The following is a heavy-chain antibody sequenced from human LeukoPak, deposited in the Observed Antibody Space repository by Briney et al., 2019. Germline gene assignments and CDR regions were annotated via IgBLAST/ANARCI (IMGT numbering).Heavy chain of an antibody. CDR3: ARNTSGYGALIY. V-gene: IGHV1-2*02. D-gene: IGHD5-12*01. Sequence: RASVKVSYKACGYSFTGYYMHGVRQAPGQGLEWMGWINPNSGGTNYAQKFQGRVTMTRDTSISTAYMELSRLRSDDTAVYYCARNTSGYGALIYWGQGTLVTVSS. CDR1: GYSFTGYY. CDR2: INPNSGGT. J-gene: IGHJ4*02.